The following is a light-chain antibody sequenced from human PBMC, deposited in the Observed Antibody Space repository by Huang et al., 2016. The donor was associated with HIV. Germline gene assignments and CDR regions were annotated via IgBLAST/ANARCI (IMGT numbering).Light chain of an antibody. CDR3: QQYNDWPPLT. V-gene: IGKV3D-15*01. Sequence: EIVMTQSPASLSASLGERATLSCRASQGVRTNLAWYQQKPGQAPTFLIFGASTRATGTPPRFSGSGSGTEFTLTITSLQSADSAVYYCQQYNDWPPLTFGGGTKVEI. CDR1: QGVRTN. J-gene: IGKJ4*01. CDR2: GAS.